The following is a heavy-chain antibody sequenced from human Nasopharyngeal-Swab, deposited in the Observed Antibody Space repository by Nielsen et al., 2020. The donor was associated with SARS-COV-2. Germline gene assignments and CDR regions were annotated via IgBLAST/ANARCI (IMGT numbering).Heavy chain of an antibody. CDR3: ARARGAYCDYYYCYYTDV. J-gene: IGHJ6*03. V-gene: IGHV6-1*01. CDR2: TYYRSRWYN. Sequence: ISRSPSRGLEWLGSTYYRSRWYNDYAVSVKSRITINPDTSKKQFSLHLNSVTPEDTAVYYCARARGAYCDYYYCYYTDVWGKGTTVTVSS. D-gene: IGHD4-17*01.